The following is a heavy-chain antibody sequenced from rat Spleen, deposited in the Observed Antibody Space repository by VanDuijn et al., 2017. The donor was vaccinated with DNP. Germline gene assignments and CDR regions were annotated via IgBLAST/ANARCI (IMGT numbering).Heavy chain of an antibody. D-gene: IGHD1-11*01. V-gene: IGHV5S11*01. J-gene: IGHJ2*01. CDR3: AKAGGYSPWYFDY. CDR2: ISTGGGNT. Sequence: EVQLVESGGGLVQPGRSLKLSCGASGFTFSNYYMAWVRQAPTKGLEWVAAISTGGGNTYYRDSVKGRFTISRDNAKSTLYLQMDSLRSEETATYYCAKAGGYSPWYFDYWGQGVMVTVSS. CDR1: GFTFSNYY.